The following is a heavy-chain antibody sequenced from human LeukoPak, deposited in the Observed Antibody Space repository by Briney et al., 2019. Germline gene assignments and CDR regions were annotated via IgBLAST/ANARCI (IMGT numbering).Heavy chain of an antibody. D-gene: IGHD3-3*01. V-gene: IGHV4-59*08. CDR1: GGSISSYY. J-gene: IGHJ4*02. CDR2: IYYSGST. Sequence: PSETLSLTCTVSGGSISSYYWSWIRQPPGKGLEWIGYIYYSGSTNYNPSLESRVTISVDMSKDQFSLKLSSVTAADTAVYYCARLPKTYDFWSDFYVYWGQGTLVTVSS. CDR3: ARLPKTYDFWSDFYVY.